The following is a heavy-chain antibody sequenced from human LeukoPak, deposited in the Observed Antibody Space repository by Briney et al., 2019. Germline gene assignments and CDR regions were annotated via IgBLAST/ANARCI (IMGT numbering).Heavy chain of an antibody. D-gene: IGHD3-10*01. Sequence: NTSETLSLTCTVSSGSISNSNFYWGWIRQPPGKGLEWIGSIFYSGSTDYNPSLKSRVTISVDLSRNQFSLKLRSVTAADTAVYYCARGPRFGELLWHWFDPWGQGTLVTVSS. CDR3: ARGPRFGELLWHWFDP. V-gene: IGHV4-39*01. CDR1: SGSISNSNFY. J-gene: IGHJ5*02. CDR2: IFYSGST.